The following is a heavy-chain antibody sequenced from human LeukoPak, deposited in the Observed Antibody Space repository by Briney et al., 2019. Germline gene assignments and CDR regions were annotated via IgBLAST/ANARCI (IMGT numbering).Heavy chain of an antibody. CDR2: IYYSGST. Sequence: PSETLSLTCTVSGGSISSSSYYWGWIRQPPGKGLEWIGSIYYSGSTYYNPSLKSRVTISVDTSKNQFSLKLSSVTAADTAVYYCARGRITMVRGVIPFDYWGQGTLVTVSS. D-gene: IGHD3-10*01. CDR3: ARGRITMVRGVIPFDY. J-gene: IGHJ4*02. CDR1: GGSISSSSYY. V-gene: IGHV4-39*07.